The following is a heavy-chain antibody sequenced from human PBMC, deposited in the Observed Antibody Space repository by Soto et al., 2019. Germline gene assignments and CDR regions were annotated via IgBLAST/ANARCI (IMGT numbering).Heavy chain of an antibody. CDR3: AKDASRTSGWYYFDY. CDR2: IDYTGGTT. CDR1: GFTFSILA. J-gene: IGHJ4*02. D-gene: IGHD6-19*01. Sequence: GESLKISCAASGFTFSILAMGWVRQAPGKGLEWVSVIDYTGGTTYYTDSVKGRFIISRDNSKKMLYLQMNSLRAEDTAVYYCAKDASRTSGWYYFDYWGQGALVTVSS. V-gene: IGHV3-23*01.